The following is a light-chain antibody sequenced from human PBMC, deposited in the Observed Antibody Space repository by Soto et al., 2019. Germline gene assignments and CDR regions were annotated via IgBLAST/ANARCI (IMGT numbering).Light chain of an antibody. CDR2: DVS. Sequence: GDRVTITCRASQSISSWLAWYQQKPGKAPKLLIYDVSSLESVVPSRFSGSGSGADFTLTISSLQPEDSATYYCQQSPSTPPAFGQGTRLEI. CDR1: QSISSW. V-gene: IGKV1-39*01. CDR3: QQSPSTPPA. J-gene: IGKJ5*01.